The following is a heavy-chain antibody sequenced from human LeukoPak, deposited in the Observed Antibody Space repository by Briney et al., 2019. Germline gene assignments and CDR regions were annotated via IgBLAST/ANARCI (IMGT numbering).Heavy chain of an antibody. CDR1: GYTFTSYA. Sequence: ASVKVSCKASGYTFTSYAMHWVRQAPGQRLEWMGWINAGNGNTKYSQKFQGRVTITRDTSASTAYMELSSLRSEDTAVYYCASSPQGWGSSLGLDYWGQGTLVTVSS. CDR2: INAGNGNT. CDR3: ASSPQGWGSSLGLDY. J-gene: IGHJ4*02. V-gene: IGHV1-3*01. D-gene: IGHD6-13*01.